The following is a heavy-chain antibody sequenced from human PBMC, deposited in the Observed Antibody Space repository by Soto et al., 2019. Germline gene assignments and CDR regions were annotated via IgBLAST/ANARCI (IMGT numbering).Heavy chain of an antibody. D-gene: IGHD4-4*01. V-gene: IGHV3-13*05. J-gene: IGHJ6*02. CDR1: GFTFSSYD. CDR2: IGTAGDP. CDR3: ARGGMTTVTRDYYGMDV. Sequence: EVQLVESGGGLVQPGGSLRLSCAASGFTFSSYDMHWVRQATGEGLEWVSAIGTAGDPYYPGSVKGRFTISRENAKNSLYLQMNSLRAGDTAVYYCARGGMTTVTRDYYGMDVWGQGTTVTVSS.